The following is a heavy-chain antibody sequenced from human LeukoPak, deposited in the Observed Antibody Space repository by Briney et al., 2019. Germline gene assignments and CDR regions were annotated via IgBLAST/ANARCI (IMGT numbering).Heavy chain of an antibody. V-gene: IGHV4-38-2*01. Sequence: SETLSLTCAVSGYSISSGYYWGWIRQPPGKGLEWIGSIYHSGSTYYNPSLKSRVTISVDTSKNQFSLKLSPVTAADTAVYYCARTRGYCSSTSCYPRGAFDIWGQGTMVTVSS. D-gene: IGHD2-2*01. CDR2: IYHSGST. J-gene: IGHJ3*02. CDR3: ARTRGYCSSTSCYPRGAFDI. CDR1: GYSISSGYY.